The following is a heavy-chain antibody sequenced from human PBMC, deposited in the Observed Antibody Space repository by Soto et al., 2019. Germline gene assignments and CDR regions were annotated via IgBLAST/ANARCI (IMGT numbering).Heavy chain of an antibody. V-gene: IGHV4-61*01. J-gene: IGHJ6*02. Sequence: PSETLSLTCTVSGGSVSSGSYYWSWIRQPPGKGLEWIGYIYYSGSTNYNPSLRSRVTISVDTSKNQFSLKLSSVTAADTAVYYCARGQLVGAPYYYYYGMDVWGQGTTVTVSS. CDR3: ARGQLVGAPYYYYYGMDV. CDR1: GGSVSSGSYY. D-gene: IGHD1-26*01. CDR2: IYYSGST.